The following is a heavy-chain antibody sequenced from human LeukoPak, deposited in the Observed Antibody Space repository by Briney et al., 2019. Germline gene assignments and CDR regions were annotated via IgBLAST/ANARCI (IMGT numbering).Heavy chain of an antibody. CDR2: ISAYNGNT. CDR1: GYIFTSNG. J-gene: IGHJ4*02. V-gene: IGHV1-18*01. Sequence: ASVKVSCKASGYIFTSNGISWVRQAPGQGLEWMGWISAYNGNTNYAQKLQGRVTMTTDTSTSTAYMELRSLRSDDTAVYYCASGILHGSLDYWGQGTLVTVSS. CDR3: ASGILHGSLDY.